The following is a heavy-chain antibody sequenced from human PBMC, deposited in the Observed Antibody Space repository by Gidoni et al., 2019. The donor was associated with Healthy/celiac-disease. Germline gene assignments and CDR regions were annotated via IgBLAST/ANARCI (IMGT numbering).Heavy chain of an antibody. J-gene: IGHJ4*02. CDR3: ATDIVVVPAATGGPY. CDR2: ISRSSSTI. Sequence: EVQLVESGGGLVQPGGSLRLSCAASGFTFSSYSMNWVRQAPGKGLEWVSYISRSSSTIYYADSVKGRFTISRDNAKNSLYLQMNSLRDEDTAVYYCATDIVVVPAATGGPYWGQGTLVTVSS. CDR1: GFTFSSYS. V-gene: IGHV3-48*02. D-gene: IGHD2-2*01.